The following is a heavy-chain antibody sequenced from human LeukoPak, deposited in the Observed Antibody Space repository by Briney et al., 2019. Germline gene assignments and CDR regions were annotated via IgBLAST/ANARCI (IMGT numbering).Heavy chain of an antibody. D-gene: IGHD2-2*02. Sequence: ASVTVSCKASGYTFTGYYMHWVRQAPGQGLEWMGWINPNSGGTNYAQKFQGRVTMTRDTSISTAYMELSRLRSDDTAVYYCARVYCSSTSCYNNWFDPWGQGTLVTVSS. V-gene: IGHV1-2*02. CDR2: INPNSGGT. CDR1: GYTFTGYY. CDR3: ARVYCSSTSCYNNWFDP. J-gene: IGHJ5*02.